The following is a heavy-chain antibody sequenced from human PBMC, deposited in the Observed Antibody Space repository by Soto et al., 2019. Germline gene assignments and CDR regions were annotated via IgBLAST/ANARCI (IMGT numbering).Heavy chain of an antibody. Sequence: GAAVKVSCKASGGTFSSYAISWVRQAPGQGLEWMGGIIPIFGTANYAQKFQGRVTITADESTSTAYIELSSLRSEDTAVYYCASFRRAAALYNLFASCGQGSLVTVSS. CDR1: GGTFSSYA. D-gene: IGHD6-25*01. CDR2: IIPIFGTA. J-gene: IGHJ5*01. V-gene: IGHV1-69*13. CDR3: ASFRRAAALYNLFAS.